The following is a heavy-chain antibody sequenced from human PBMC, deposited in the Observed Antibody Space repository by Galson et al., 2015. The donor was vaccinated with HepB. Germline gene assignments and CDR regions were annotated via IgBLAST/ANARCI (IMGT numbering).Heavy chain of an antibody. CDR2: IRPNNGNT. CDR3: ARARDYYDSSGYPTKLFDS. D-gene: IGHD3-22*01. J-gene: IGHJ4*02. CDR1: GYTFNNFG. V-gene: IGHV1-18*04. Sequence: SVKVSCKASGYTFNNFGIFWVRQAPGQGLEWMGWIRPNNGNTDYAQKVQGRVTMTTDTSTSTAYMELRSLRSDDTALYYCARARDYYDSSGYPTKLFDSWGQGTLVTVSS.